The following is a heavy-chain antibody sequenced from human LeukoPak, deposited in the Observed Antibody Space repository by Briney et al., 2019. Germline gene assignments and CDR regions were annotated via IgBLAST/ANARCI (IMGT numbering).Heavy chain of an antibody. CDR1: GDSISSDY. Sequence: SETLSLTCSVYGDSISSDYWSWIRQLAGKGLEWIGRIYTTGSTNYNPSLKSRVTMSVGMSKNQFSLKLSSVTAADTAVYYCASASGYWGQGTLVTVSS. D-gene: IGHD6-19*01. V-gene: IGHV4-4*07. CDR2: IYTTGST. J-gene: IGHJ4*02. CDR3: ASASGY.